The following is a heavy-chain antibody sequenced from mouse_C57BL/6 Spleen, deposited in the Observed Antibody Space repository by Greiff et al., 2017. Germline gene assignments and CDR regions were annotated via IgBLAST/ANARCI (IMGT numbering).Heavy chain of an antibody. CDR2: ISSGGSYT. CDR3: ARHYYGSSEGEYFDY. D-gene: IGHD1-1*01. Sequence: EVQGVESGGDLVKPGGSLKLSCAASGFTFSSYGMSWVRQTPDKRLEWVATISSGGSYTYYPDSVKGRFTISRDNAKNTLYLQMSSLKSEDTAMYYCARHYYGSSEGEYFDYWGQGTTLTVSS. V-gene: IGHV5-6*01. J-gene: IGHJ2*01. CDR1: GFTFSSYG.